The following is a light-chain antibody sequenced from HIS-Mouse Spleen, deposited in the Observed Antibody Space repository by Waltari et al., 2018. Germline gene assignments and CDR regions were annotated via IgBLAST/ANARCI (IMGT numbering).Light chain of an antibody. Sequence: SYELTQPPSVSVSPGQTARLPCSGDALPTKYAYWYQQKSGQAPVLVIYEDSKRPAGIPERFSGSSSGTMATLTISGAQVEDEADYYCYSTDSSGNHRVFGGGTKLTVL. CDR2: EDS. J-gene: IGLJ2*01. CDR3: YSTDSSGNHRV. V-gene: IGLV3-10*01. CDR1: ALPTKY.